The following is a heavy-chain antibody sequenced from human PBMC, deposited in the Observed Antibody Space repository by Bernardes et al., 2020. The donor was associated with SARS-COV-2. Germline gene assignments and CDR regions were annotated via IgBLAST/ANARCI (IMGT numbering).Heavy chain of an antibody. CDR1: GFTFNMYA. CDR2: ISGSGGST. Sequence: GGSLRLSCAASGFTFNMYAMTWVRQAPGKGLEWVSGISGSGGSTYYADSVKGRFTISRDNSKNTLFLQMNSLRAEDTAVYYWAKCVVGYYAVDVWGQGTTVTVSS. V-gene: IGHV3-23*01. D-gene: IGHD2-15*01. CDR3: AKCVVGYYAVDV. J-gene: IGHJ6*02.